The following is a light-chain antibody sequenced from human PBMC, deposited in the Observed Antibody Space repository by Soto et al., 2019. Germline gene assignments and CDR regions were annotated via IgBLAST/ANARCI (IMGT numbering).Light chain of an antibody. J-gene: IGLJ1*01. V-gene: IGLV2-11*01. CDR1: SSDVGGYNY. Sequence: SALTQARSVSGSPGQSVTISCTGTSSDVGGYNYVSWYQKHPGKAPKLMIYEVSKRPSGVPDRFSGSKSGNTASLTVSGLQAEDEADYYCSSYVGTNSYVFGTGTKVTVL. CDR2: EVS. CDR3: SSYVGTNSYV.